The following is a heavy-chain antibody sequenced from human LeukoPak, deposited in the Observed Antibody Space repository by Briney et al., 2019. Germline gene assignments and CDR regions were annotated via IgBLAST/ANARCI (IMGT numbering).Heavy chain of an antibody. CDR2: IKQDGSEI. CDR3: ARDTSVTPFDI. D-gene: IGHD4-17*01. V-gene: IGHV3-7*01. Sequence: GGSLRLSCAASRFTLSSHWMSWVRQAPGKELEWVANIKQDGSEIHYVDSVKGRFTISRDNAKNSLYLQMNSLRAEDTAVYYCARDTSVTPFDIWGQGTMVTVSS. J-gene: IGHJ3*02. CDR1: RFTLSSHW.